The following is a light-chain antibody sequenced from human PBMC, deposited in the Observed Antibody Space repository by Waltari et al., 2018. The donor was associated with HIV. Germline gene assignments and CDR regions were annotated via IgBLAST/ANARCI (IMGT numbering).Light chain of an antibody. J-gene: IGLJ2*01. CDR3: SSYTSSSTPVV. CDR1: SSDLGIYNY. V-gene: IGLV2-14*01. CDR2: DVS. Sequence: QSALTQPASVSGSPGQSITISCTGTSSDLGIYNYVSWYQQHPGKAPKLMIYDVSNRPSGVSNRFSGSKSGNTASLTISGLQAEDEADYYCSSYTSSSTPVVFGGGTKLTVL.